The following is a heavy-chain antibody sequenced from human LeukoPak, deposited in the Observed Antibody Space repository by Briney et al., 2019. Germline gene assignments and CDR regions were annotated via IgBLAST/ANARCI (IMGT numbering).Heavy chain of an antibody. D-gene: IGHD6-13*01. Sequence: GGSLRLSCAASGFTFSSYGMHWVRQAPGKGLEWVAFIRYDGSNKYYADSVKGRFTISRDNSKNTLYLQTNSLRAEDTAVYYCAKDRFIAAAGTLDPWGQGTLVTVSS. V-gene: IGHV3-30*02. CDR1: GFTFSSYG. J-gene: IGHJ5*02. CDR2: IRYDGSNK. CDR3: AKDRFIAAAGTLDP.